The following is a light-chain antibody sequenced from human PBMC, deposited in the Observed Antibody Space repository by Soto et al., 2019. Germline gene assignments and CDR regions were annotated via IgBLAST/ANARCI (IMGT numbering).Light chain of an antibody. CDR1: QSLLHSNGYNY. Sequence: DIVMTQSPLSLPVTPGEPASICCRSSQSLLHSNGYNYLDWYLQKPGQSPQLLIYLGSSRASGVPDRFSGSGSGTDFTLKISRLEAEDFGVYYCMEALQSPLTFGGGTKVEIK. J-gene: IGKJ4*01. CDR3: MEALQSPLT. V-gene: IGKV2-28*01. CDR2: LGS.